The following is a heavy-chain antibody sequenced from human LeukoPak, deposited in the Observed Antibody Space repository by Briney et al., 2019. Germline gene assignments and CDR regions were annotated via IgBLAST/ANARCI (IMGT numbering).Heavy chain of an antibody. CDR3: ARGPTYYYGSGSSMDWFDP. V-gene: IGHV1-46*01. D-gene: IGHD3-10*01. CDR1: GYTFTSYY. J-gene: IGHJ5*02. CDR2: INPSGGST. Sequence: ASVKVSCKASGYTFTSYYMHWVRQAPGQGLEWMGIINPSGGSTSYAQKCQGRVTMTRDTSTSTVYMELSSLRSEDTAVYYCARGPTYYYGSGSSMDWFDPWGQGTLVTVSS.